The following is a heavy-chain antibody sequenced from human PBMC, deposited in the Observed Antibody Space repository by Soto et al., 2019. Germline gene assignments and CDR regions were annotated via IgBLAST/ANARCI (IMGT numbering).Heavy chain of an antibody. CDR2: ISGSGDST. CDR1: GFTFSTYA. D-gene: IGHD1-1*01. Sequence: GGSLRLSCAASGFTFSTYAMNWVRQAPGKGLEWVSGISGSGDSTYYADSVKGRFTVSRDNSKNTLYLQMNSLRAEDTAVYYCARDRAGTTSHFDYWGQGTLVTVSS. CDR3: ARDRAGTTSHFDY. V-gene: IGHV3-23*01. J-gene: IGHJ4*02.